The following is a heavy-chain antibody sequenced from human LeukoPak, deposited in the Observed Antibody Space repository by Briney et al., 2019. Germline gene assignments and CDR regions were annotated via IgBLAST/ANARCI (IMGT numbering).Heavy chain of an antibody. CDR3: ARGPDYDYVWGRYMFDY. CDR2: IYYSGST. J-gene: IGHJ4*02. V-gene: IGHV4-59*01. Sequence: PSETLSLTCTVSGGSISSYYWSWIRQPPGKGLEWIGYIYYSGSTNYNPSLKSRVTISVDTSKNQFSLKLSSVTAADTAVYYCARGPDYDYVWGRYMFDYWGQGTLVTVSS. D-gene: IGHD3-16*01. CDR1: GGSISSYY.